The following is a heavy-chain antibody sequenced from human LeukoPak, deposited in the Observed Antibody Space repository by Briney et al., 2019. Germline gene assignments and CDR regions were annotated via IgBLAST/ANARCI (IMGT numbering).Heavy chain of an antibody. CDR2: INHSGST. J-gene: IGHJ4*02. V-gene: IGHV4-34*01. Sequence: ASETLSFTCAVYGGSFSGYYWSWIRQPPGKGLEWIGEINHSGSTNYNPSLKSRVTISVDTSKNQFSLKLSSVTAADTAVYYCARGRMNDYVWGSYRYPYYFDYWGQGTLVTVSS. D-gene: IGHD3-16*02. CDR3: ARGRMNDYVWGSYRYPYYFDY. CDR1: GGSFSGYY.